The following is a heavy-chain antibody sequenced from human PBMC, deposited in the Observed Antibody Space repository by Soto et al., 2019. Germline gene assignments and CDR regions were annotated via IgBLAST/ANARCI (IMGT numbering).Heavy chain of an antibody. CDR3: AKGLLAWTVTKLGMDV. CDR2: ISGSGGST. Sequence: EVQLLESGGGLVQPGGSLRLSCAASGFTFSSYAMSWVRQAPGKGLEWVSAISGSGGSTYYADSVKGRFTISRDNSKNTLYLQMNSLRAEDTAVYYCAKGLLAWTVTKLGMDVWGQGTTVTVSS. D-gene: IGHD4-4*01. J-gene: IGHJ6*02. V-gene: IGHV3-23*01. CDR1: GFTFSSYA.